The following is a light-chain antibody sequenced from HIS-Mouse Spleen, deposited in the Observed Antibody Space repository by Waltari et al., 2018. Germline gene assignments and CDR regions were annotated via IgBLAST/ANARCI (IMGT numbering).Light chain of an antibody. CDR2: KDS. V-gene: IGLV3-25*03. J-gene: IGLJ1*01. CDR1: ALPKQT. Sequence: SYELPQPPSVSVSPGQTARLTCSGDALPKQTAYWYQQKPGQAPVLVIYKDSERPSGIPERFSGSSSGTTVTLTISGVQAEDEADYYCQSADSSGTYYVFGTGTKVTVL. CDR3: QSADSSGTYYV.